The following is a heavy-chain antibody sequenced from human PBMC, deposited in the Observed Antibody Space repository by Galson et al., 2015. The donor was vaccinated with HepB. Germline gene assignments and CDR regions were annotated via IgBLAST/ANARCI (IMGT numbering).Heavy chain of an antibody. CDR3: AMNKSGWFDS. D-gene: IGHD2/OR15-2a*01. CDR2: IVTKFGTS. J-gene: IGHJ5*01. Sequence: SVKVSCKASGGPLNNYAISWMRQAPGRGLEWMGGIVTKFGTSSDEQSFQGRVTITADESAGTVYMELSSLGSEDTAVYFCAMNKSGWFDSWGQGTLVTVSS. V-gene: IGHV1-69*13. CDR1: GGPLNNYA.